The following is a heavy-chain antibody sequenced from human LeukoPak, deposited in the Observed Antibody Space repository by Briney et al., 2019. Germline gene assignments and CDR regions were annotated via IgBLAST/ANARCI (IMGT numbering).Heavy chain of an antibody. CDR2: IYPGDSET. CDR3: ARHWSGSLH. Sequence: GESLKISCKGSGYSFTSYWIGWVRQLPGKGLEWMGIIYPGDSETRYSPSIQGHVTMSADTSINTAYLQWSSLKASDTAMYYCARHWSGSLHWGQGTLVTVSS. J-gene: IGHJ4*02. CDR1: GYSFTSYW. D-gene: IGHD1-14*01. V-gene: IGHV5-51*01.